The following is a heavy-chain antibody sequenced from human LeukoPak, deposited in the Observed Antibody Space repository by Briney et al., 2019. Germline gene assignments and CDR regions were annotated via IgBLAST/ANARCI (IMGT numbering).Heavy chain of an antibody. CDR1: GFTFSTHA. V-gene: IGHV3-64*01. Sequence: GGSLRLSCVASGFTFSTHAMHWVRQAPGKGLEYVSGITINGGSTYYLNSVKGRFTVSRDNSKNTLFLQMGSLRAEDMAVYYCARAIYGDYASTDYYYYYGLDVWGQGTTVTVSS. CDR2: ITINGGST. J-gene: IGHJ6*02. CDR3: ARAIYGDYASTDYYYYYGLDV. D-gene: IGHD4-17*01.